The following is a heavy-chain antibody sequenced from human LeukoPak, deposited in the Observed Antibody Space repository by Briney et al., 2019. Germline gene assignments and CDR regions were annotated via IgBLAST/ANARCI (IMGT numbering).Heavy chain of an antibody. Sequence: PGGSLRLSCAASGFTFSDYGMHWVRQAPGKGLEWVTVISYDASNKYYADSVRGRFTISRDNSKNTLSLQMNSLRAEDTAAYYCAKDRGSLAAAGSLNYYFDYWGQGTLVTVSS. CDR2: ISYDASNK. CDR3: AKDRGSLAAAGSLNYYFDY. V-gene: IGHV3-30*18. D-gene: IGHD6-13*01. J-gene: IGHJ4*02. CDR1: GFTFSDYG.